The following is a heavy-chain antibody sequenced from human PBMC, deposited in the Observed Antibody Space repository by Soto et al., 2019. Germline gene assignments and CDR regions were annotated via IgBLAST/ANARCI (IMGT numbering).Heavy chain of an antibody. CDR1: GFTFSSYD. V-gene: IGHV3-13*01. Sequence: GGSLRLSCAASGFTFSSYDMHWVRQATGKGLEWVSAIGTAGDTYYPGSVKGRFTISRENAKNSLYLQMNSLRAEDTAVYYCARGTYYDYVWGSYRSVGLDYWGQGTLVTVSS. CDR3: ARGTYYDYVWGSYRSVGLDY. J-gene: IGHJ4*02. CDR2: IGTAGDT. D-gene: IGHD3-16*02.